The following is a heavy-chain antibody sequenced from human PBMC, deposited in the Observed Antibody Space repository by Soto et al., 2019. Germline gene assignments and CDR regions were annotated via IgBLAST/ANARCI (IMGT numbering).Heavy chain of an antibody. V-gene: IGHV3-23*01. CDR3: AKEPSYYYGQDAFDI. CDR1: GFTFSSYA. CDR2: ISGSGGNT. J-gene: IGHJ3*02. Sequence: GGSLRLSCAASGFTFSSYAMSWVRQAPGKGLEWVSVISGSGGNTYYADSVKGRFTISRDNSKNTLYLQMNSLRAEDTAVYYCAKEPSYYYGQDAFDIWGQGAMVTVSS. D-gene: IGHD3-10*01.